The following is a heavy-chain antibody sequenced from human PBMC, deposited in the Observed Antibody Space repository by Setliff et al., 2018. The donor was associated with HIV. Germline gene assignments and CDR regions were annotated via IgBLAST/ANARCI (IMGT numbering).Heavy chain of an antibody. CDR1: GGSVSIYY. Sequence: SETLSLTCAVYGGSVSIYYWTWIRQSPGKGLEWIGEISHGGGTSYNPSLQSRVTISLDTSKNQFSLKLTSVTAADTVVYYCARLGEFWSQGSLVTVSS. V-gene: IGHV4-34*01. CDR3: ARLGEF. J-gene: IGHJ4*02. CDR2: ISHGGGT. D-gene: IGHD3-16*01.